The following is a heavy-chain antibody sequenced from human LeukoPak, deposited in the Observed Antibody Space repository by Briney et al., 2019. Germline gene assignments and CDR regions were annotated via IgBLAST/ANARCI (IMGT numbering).Heavy chain of an antibody. J-gene: IGHJ3*02. D-gene: IGHD3-22*01. Sequence: GGSLRLSCTASVFTFGYYAMSWVRQAPGKGLEWVGFIRSKAYGGTTEYAASVKGRFTISRDDSKSIAYLQMNSLKTEDAAVYYCTRGQPLRGVTMIVVAAFDIWGQGTMVTVSS. CDR3: TRGQPLRGVTMIVVAAFDI. CDR1: VFTFGYYA. CDR2: IRSKAYGGTT. V-gene: IGHV3-49*04.